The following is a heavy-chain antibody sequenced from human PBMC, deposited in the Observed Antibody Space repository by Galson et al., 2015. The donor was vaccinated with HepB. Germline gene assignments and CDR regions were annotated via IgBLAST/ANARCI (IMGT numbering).Heavy chain of an antibody. CDR3: ARDSGYGLADYFDY. V-gene: IGHV3-11*05. D-gene: IGHD5-12*01. CDR2: ISSSSSYT. CDR1: GFTFSDYY. J-gene: IGHJ4*02. Sequence: SLRLSCAASGFTFSDYYMSWIRQAPGKGLEWVSYISSSSSYTNYADSVKGRFTISRDNAKNSLYLQMNSLRAEDTAVYYCARDSGYGLADYFDYWGQGTLVTVSS.